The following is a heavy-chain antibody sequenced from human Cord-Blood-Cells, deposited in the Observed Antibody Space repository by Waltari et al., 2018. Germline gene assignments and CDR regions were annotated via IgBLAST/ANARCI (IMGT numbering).Heavy chain of an antibody. CDR3: ARDRTGEVDGAFDI. CDR2: INAGNGNT. CDR1: GYTFTSYA. Sequence: KASGYTFTSYAMHWVRQAPGQRLEWMGWINAGNGNTKYSQKFQGRVTITRDTSASTAYMELSSLRSEDTAVYYCARDRTGEVDGAFDIWGQGTMVTVSS. V-gene: IGHV1-3*01. J-gene: IGHJ3*02. D-gene: IGHD7-27*01.